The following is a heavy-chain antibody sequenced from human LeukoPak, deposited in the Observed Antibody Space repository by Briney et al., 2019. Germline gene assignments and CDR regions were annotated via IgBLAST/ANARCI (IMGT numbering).Heavy chain of an antibody. CDR2: ISSSSYI. Sequence: GGXLRLSCAASGFTFSSYSMNWVRQAPGKGLEWVSSISSSSYIYYSDSVKGRFTISRDNAKNSLYLQMNSLRAEDTAVYYCARSKMATITADYWGQGTLVTVSS. CDR3: ARSKMATITADY. J-gene: IGHJ4*02. V-gene: IGHV3-21*01. CDR1: GFTFSSYS. D-gene: IGHD5-24*01.